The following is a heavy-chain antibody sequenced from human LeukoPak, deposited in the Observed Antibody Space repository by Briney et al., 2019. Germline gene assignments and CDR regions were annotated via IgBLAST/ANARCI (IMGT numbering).Heavy chain of an antibody. CDR3: ARDQGGTIGLYHYYYMDV. Sequence: GGSLRLSCAASGFTFSSYSMSWVRQAPGKGLEWVSSISSSSNYIYYADSLKGRFTISGDNAKNSLYLQMNSLRAEDTAVYYCARDQGGTIGLYHYYYMDVWGKGTTVTVSS. CDR1: GFTFSSYS. J-gene: IGHJ6*03. V-gene: IGHV3-21*01. D-gene: IGHD1-7*01. CDR2: ISSSSNYI.